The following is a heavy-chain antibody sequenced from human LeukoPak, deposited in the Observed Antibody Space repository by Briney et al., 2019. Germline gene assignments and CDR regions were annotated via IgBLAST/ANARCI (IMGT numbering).Heavy chain of an antibody. CDR1: GYTFTSYY. D-gene: IGHD2-2*01. Sequence: ASVKVSCKASGYTFTSYYMHWVRQAPGQGLEWMGIVNPSGGSTSYAQKSQGRVTMTRDTSTSTVYMELSSLRSEDTAVYYCASWVTRCSSTSCPPDYWGQGTLVTVSS. V-gene: IGHV1-46*01. CDR3: ASWVTRCSSTSCPPDY. CDR2: VNPSGGST. J-gene: IGHJ4*02.